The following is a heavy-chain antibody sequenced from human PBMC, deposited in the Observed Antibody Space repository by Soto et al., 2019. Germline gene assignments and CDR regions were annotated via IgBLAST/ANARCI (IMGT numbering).Heavy chain of an antibody. D-gene: IGHD1-1*01. CDR3: ARDSAEIDDAGALFDY. Sequence: QVQLQESGPGLVKPSQTLSLTCTVSGGSISSGGYYWSWIRQHPGKGLEWIGYIYYSGSTYYNPSLKSRVTIPVDTSKNQFSLKLSSVTAADTAVYYCARDSAEIDDAGALFDYWGQGTLVTVSS. CDR2: IYYSGST. CDR1: GGSISSGGYY. J-gene: IGHJ4*02. V-gene: IGHV4-31*03.